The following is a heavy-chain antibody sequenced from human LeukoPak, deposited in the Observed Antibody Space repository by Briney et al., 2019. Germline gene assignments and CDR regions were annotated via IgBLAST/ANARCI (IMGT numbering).Heavy chain of an antibody. Sequence: SSETLSLTCAVYGGSFSGYYWSWIRQPPGKGLEWIWEINHSGSTNYNPSLKSRVTISVDTSKNQSSLKLSSVTAADTAVYYCARVNRKYYYYYYMDVWGKGTTVTVSS. V-gene: IGHV4-34*01. CDR2: INHSGST. CDR3: ARVNRKYYYYYYMDV. J-gene: IGHJ6*03. CDR1: GGSFSGYY.